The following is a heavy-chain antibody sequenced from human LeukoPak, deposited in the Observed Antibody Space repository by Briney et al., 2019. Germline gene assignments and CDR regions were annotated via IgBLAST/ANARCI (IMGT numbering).Heavy chain of an antibody. CDR2: IYYSVST. CDR1: GDSVASGGYY. CDR3: ARLVGGSGRYYFDY. Sequence: SETLSLTCTVSGDSVASGGYYWNWIRQPPGKGLEWIGYIYYSVSTNYNLSLKSRVTISLDTSENQFSLKLTSVTAADTAVYYCARLVGGSGRYYFDYWGQGTLVTVSS. V-gene: IGHV4-61*08. D-gene: IGHD6-19*01. J-gene: IGHJ4*02.